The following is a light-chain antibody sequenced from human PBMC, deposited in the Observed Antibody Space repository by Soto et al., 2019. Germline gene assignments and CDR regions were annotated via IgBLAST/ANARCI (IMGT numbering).Light chain of an antibody. CDR1: QSISRN. CDR3: QQSHSTPYT. J-gene: IGKJ2*01. V-gene: IGKV1-39*01. Sequence: DIPLTQSPSSLSPSVGDRITLSCRASQSISRNLNWYQQMPGKAPSLQIYAARDLQSGVPGRFSGSGSGTEFNLTISSLQPEDLATYYCQQSHSTPYTFGQGTKLEI. CDR2: AAR.